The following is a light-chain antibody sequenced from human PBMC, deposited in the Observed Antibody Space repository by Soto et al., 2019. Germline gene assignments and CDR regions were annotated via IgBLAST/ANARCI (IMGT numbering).Light chain of an antibody. V-gene: IGKV1D-12*01. CDR3: QQANTFPFT. Sequence: DIQMTQSPPSVSASVGDRVTITCRASQAFSNWLAWYQQKPGKAPKLLIYGASTLQSGVPSRFSGSGSGTHFTLNISSLQPEEFATYFCQQANTFPFTFGPGTKVDI. CDR2: GAS. J-gene: IGKJ3*01. CDR1: QAFSNW.